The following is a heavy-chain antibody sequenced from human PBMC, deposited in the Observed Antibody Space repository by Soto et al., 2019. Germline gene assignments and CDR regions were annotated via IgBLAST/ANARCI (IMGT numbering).Heavy chain of an antibody. CDR1: GYTFTGYY. CDR2: INPNSGGT. Sequence: ALVKVSCKASGYTFTGYYMHWVRQAPGQGLEWMGWINPNSGGTNYAQKFQGRVTMTRDTSISTAYMELSRLRSDDTAVYYCAREGHSSSWYQHWGQGTLVTVSS. D-gene: IGHD6-13*01. V-gene: IGHV1-2*02. CDR3: AREGHSSSWYQH. J-gene: IGHJ1*01.